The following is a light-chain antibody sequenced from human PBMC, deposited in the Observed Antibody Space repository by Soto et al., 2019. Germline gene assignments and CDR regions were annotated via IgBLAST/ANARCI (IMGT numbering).Light chain of an antibody. CDR1: SSDVGTYNL. CDR2: EDN. Sequence: QSALTQPASVSGSPGQSITISCTVTSSDVGTYNLVSWYQQHPGKAPKLLISEDNKRPSGVSHRFSGSKSGNTASLSISGLQPEDEADYYCCSYATINTFVFGTGTKV. CDR3: CSYATINTFV. J-gene: IGLJ1*01. V-gene: IGLV2-23*02.